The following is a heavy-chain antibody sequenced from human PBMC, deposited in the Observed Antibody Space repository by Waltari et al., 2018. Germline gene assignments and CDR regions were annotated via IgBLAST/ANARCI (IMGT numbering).Heavy chain of an antibody. CDR1: GYAFLGYF. V-gene: IGHV1-2*06. D-gene: IGHD3-16*01. Sequence: QVQLVQSGADVKKSGASVKVSCRTSGYAFLGYFIHWVRQAPGQGLEWRGRINPHSGATNYPQKVQDRVTISRDTSIRTVYMDLTRLTPDDTAIYYCATEGANSEFHYWGQGTLVNVSS. CDR2: INPHSGAT. J-gene: IGHJ4*02. CDR3: ATEGANSEFHY.